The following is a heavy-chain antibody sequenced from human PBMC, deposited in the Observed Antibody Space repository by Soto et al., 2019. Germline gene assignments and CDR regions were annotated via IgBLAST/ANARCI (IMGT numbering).Heavy chain of an antibody. Sequence: GESLKNSCKGSGYSFTNNWIGWVRQMHGKGLEWMGIIYPGDSDTRYSPSFQGQVTISADKSISTAYLQWSSLKASDTAMYYCARRSNSQYAMDVWGQGTTVTVSS. CDR2: IYPGDSDT. CDR3: ARRSNSQYAMDV. CDR1: GYSFTNNW. J-gene: IGHJ6*02. V-gene: IGHV5-51*01. D-gene: IGHD4-4*01.